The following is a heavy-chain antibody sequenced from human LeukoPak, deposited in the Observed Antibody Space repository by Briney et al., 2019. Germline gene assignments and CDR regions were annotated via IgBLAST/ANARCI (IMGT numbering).Heavy chain of an antibody. CDR3: AKWRRGGWSLDY. Sequence: GRSLRLSCTASGFSFGDSAMTWVRQAPGKGLEWVGFIRSKAYGGTTEYAASVKGRFTISRDDSKSIAYLQMNSLKIEDTAVYYCAKWRRGGWSLDYWGQGTLVTVSS. CDR2: IRSKAYGGTT. CDR1: GFSFGDSA. D-gene: IGHD6-19*01. J-gene: IGHJ4*02. V-gene: IGHV3-49*04.